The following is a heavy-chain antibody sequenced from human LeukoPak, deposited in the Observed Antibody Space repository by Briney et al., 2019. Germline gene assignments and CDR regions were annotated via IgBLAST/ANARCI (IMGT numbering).Heavy chain of an antibody. Sequence: ASVKVSCKASGYTFTSYGIRWVRQAPGQGLEWMGWISAYNGNTNYAQKLQGRVTMTTDTSTSTAYMELRSLRSDDTAVYYCARDVYYYDSSGYLAFDIWGQGTMVTVSS. CDR3: ARDVYYYDSSGYLAFDI. CDR2: ISAYNGNT. V-gene: IGHV1-18*01. J-gene: IGHJ3*02. D-gene: IGHD3-22*01. CDR1: GYTFTSYG.